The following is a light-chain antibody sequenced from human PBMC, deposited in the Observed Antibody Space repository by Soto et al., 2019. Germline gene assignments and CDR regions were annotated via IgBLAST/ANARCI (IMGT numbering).Light chain of an antibody. Sequence: EIVMTQSPATLSVSPGERATLSCRASQSVSTYVAWYQQKPGQAPRLLIYGAFTRASGMPVRFSGSGSGTEFTLTISSLQSEDFAVYYCQQYNDWPRTFGQGTKVEIK. CDR2: GAF. CDR3: QQYNDWPRT. J-gene: IGKJ1*01. V-gene: IGKV3-15*01. CDR1: QSVSTY.